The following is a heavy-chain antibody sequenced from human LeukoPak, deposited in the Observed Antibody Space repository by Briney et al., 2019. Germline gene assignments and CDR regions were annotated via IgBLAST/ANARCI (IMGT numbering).Heavy chain of an antibody. CDR2: ISSSSSYI. D-gene: IGHD1-26*01. Sequence: GGSLRLSCAASGFTFSSYSMNWVRQAPGKGLEWVSSISSSSSYIYYADSVEGRFTISRDNAKNSLYLQMNSLRAEDTAVYYCARSIVGAEYYFDYWGQGTLVTVSS. V-gene: IGHV3-21*01. CDR1: GFTFSSYS. CDR3: ARSIVGAEYYFDY. J-gene: IGHJ4*02.